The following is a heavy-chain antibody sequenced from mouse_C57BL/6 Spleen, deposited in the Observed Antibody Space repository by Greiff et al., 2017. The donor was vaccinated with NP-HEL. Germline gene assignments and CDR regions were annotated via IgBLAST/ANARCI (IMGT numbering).Heavy chain of an antibody. Sequence: EVQRVESEGGLVQPGSSMKLSCTASGFTFSDYYMAWVRQVPEKGLEWVANINYDGSSTYYLDSLKSRFIISRDNAKNILYLQMSSLKSEDTATYYCARDKGDGYDGGFAYWGQGTLVTVSA. CDR3: ARDKGDGYDGGFAY. V-gene: IGHV5-16*01. D-gene: IGHD2-2*01. CDR1: GFTFSDYY. CDR2: INYDGSST. J-gene: IGHJ3*01.